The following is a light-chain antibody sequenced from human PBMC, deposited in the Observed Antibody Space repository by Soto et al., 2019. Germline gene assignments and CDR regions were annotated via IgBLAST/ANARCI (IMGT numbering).Light chain of an antibody. CDR1: KSDVGGYNY. Sequence: QSVLTQPASVSGSPGQSITISCTGTKSDVGGYNYVYWHQQHPGKAPKLMIYDVTNRPSGVSDRFSGSKSGNTASLTISGLQADDEADYYCSSYTSSSTYVFGAGTKLTVL. J-gene: IGLJ1*01. CDR3: SSYTSSSTYV. CDR2: DVT. V-gene: IGLV2-14*01.